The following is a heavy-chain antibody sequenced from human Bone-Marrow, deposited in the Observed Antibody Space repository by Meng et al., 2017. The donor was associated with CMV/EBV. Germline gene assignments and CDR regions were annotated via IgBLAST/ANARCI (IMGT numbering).Heavy chain of an antibody. CDR2: INPNSGGT. V-gene: IGHV1-18*01. CDR3: ARDRDDSRADP. J-gene: IGHJ5*02. CDR1: GGTFSSYT. Sequence: ASVKVSCKASGGTFSSYTISWVRQAPGQGLEWMGRINPNSGGTNYAQKLQGRVTMTTDTSTSTAYMELRSRRSDDTAVYYCARDRDDSRADPWGQGTLVTVSS. D-gene: IGHD3-22*01.